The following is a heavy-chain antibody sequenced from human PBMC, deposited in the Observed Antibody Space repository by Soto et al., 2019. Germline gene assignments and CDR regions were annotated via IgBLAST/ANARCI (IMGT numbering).Heavy chain of an antibody. D-gene: IGHD2-2*01. Sequence: SETLSLTCTVSGGSISSYYWSWIRQPPGKGLEWIGHIYYSGSTNYNPSLKSRVTISVDTSQNHFSLKLSSVTAADTAVYYCARQYCSTTTCYAYFDYWGLGTPVTVSS. CDR2: IYYSGST. V-gene: IGHV4-59*08. J-gene: IGHJ4*02. CDR3: ARQYCSTTTCYAYFDY. CDR1: GGSISSYY.